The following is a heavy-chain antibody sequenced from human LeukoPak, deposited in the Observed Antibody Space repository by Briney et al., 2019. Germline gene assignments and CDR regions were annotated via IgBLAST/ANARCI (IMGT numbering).Heavy chain of an antibody. CDR1: GYSFTSYW. J-gene: IGHJ4*02. D-gene: IGHD6-19*01. V-gene: IGHV5-51*01. Sequence: GESLKISCKGSGYSFTSYWIGWVRQMPGKGLEWMGIIYLGDSDTRYSPSFQGQVTISADKSISTAYLQWSSLKASDTAMYYCARLEGQWLVRTEFDYWGQGTLVTVSS. CDR2: IYLGDSDT. CDR3: ARLEGQWLVRTEFDY.